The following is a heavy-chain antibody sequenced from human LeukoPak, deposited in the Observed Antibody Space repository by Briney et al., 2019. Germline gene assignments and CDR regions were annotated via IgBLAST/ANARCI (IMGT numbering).Heavy chain of an antibody. CDR2: IYTSGST. CDR1: GGPISSGSYY. D-gene: IGHD4-17*01. Sequence: SQTLSLTCTVSGGPISSGSYYWSWIRQPAGKGLEWIGRIYTSGSTNYNPSLKSRVTMSVDTSKNQFSLKLSSVTAADTAVYYCARLGVDGDYGFDYWGQGTLVTVS. J-gene: IGHJ4*02. CDR3: ARLGVDGDYGFDY. V-gene: IGHV4-61*02.